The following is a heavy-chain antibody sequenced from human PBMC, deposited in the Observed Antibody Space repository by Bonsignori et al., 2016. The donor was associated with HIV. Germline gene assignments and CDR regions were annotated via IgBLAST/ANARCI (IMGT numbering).Heavy chain of an antibody. D-gene: IGHD3-3*01. Sequence: GGSLRLSCVVSGFTFDDYAMHWVRQAPGKGLEWVSGISWNRGNIGYVDSVKGRFTISRDNAKNSLYLQMNSLRAEDTALYYCAKGALYDFWSGYYVDYWGQGTLVTVSS. CDR1: GFTFDDYA. CDR3: AKGALYDFWSGYYVDY. J-gene: IGHJ4*02. V-gene: IGHV3-9*01. CDR2: ISWNRGNI.